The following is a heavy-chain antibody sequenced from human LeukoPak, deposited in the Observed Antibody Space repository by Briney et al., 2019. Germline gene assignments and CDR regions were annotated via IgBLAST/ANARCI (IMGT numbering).Heavy chain of an antibody. V-gene: IGHV4-39*01. D-gene: IGHD2-15*01. Sequence: SETLSLTCTVSGGSISSSSYYWGWIRQPPGKGLEWIGSIYYSGGTYYNPSLKSRVTISVDTSKNQFSLKLNSVTAADTAVYYCARRYCSGGSCPFDYWGQGTLVTVSS. J-gene: IGHJ4*02. CDR3: ARRYCSGGSCPFDY. CDR2: IYYSGGT. CDR1: GGSISSSSYY.